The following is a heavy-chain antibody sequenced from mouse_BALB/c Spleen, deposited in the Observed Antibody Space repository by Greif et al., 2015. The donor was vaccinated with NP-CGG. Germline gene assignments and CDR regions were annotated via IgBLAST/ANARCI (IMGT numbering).Heavy chain of an antibody. CDR3: AREYMITTRGFDY. CDR1: GYSFTGYY. D-gene: IGHD2-4*01. J-gene: IGHJ2*01. V-gene: IGHV1-31*01. CDR2: INPYNGAT. Sequence: VQLKESGPELVKPGASVKISCKASGYSFTGYYMHWVKQSHVKSLEWIGRINPYNGATSYNQNFKDKASLTVDKSSSTAYMELHSLTSEDSAVYYCAREYMITTRGFDYWGQGTTLTVSS.